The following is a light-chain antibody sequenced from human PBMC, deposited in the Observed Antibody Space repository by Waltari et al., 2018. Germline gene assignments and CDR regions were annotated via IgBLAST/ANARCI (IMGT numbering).Light chain of an antibody. CDR1: PSVSNY. V-gene: IGKV3-11*01. J-gene: IGKJ5*01. Sequence: IVLTQSPATLSVSAGERVTLSCRTSPSVSNYLAWYQQKPGQAPRLLIYDASNRATGIPARFSGSGSGTDFTLTISSLEPEDFAVYYCQQRSNWPPNFGQGTRLEIK. CDR3: QQRSNWPPN. CDR2: DAS.